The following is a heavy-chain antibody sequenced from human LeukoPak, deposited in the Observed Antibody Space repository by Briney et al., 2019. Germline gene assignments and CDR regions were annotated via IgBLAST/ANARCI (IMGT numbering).Heavy chain of an antibody. CDR3: VRGSTLRHYQY. J-gene: IGHJ4*02. V-gene: IGHV4-39*01. D-gene: IGHD3-16*01. Sequence: SETLSLTCTVSGGSISSSTYYWGWNRRPPGKGLEWIRSIYYSGSTYYNPSLKSRVTVSVDTSKNQFSLRLSSVTAADTAVYYCVRGSTLRHYQYWGQGTLVTVSS. CDR2: IYYSGST. CDR1: GGSISSSTYY.